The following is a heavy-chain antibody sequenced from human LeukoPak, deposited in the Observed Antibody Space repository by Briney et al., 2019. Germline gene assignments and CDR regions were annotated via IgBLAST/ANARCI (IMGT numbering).Heavy chain of an antibody. V-gene: IGHV4-38-2*02. CDR2: IYHSGST. CDR3: ARTADFWSGYPNYYYYYYMDV. D-gene: IGHD3-3*01. CDR1: GYSISSGYY. Sequence: PSETLSLTCTVSGYSISSGYYWGWIRQPPGKGLEWIGSIYHSGSTFDNPSLKSRVTISVDTSKNQFSLQLNSVTPEDTAVYYCARTADFWSGYPNYYYYYYMDVWGKGTTVTVSS. J-gene: IGHJ6*03.